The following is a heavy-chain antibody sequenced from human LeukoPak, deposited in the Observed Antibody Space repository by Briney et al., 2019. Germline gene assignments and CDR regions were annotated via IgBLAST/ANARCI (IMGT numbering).Heavy chain of an antibody. V-gene: IGHV4-61*02. CDR1: GGSISSGSYY. CDR3: ARGRYGDYVNYYYYMDV. Sequence: SQTLSLTXTVSGGSISSGSYYWSWIRQPAGKGLEWIGRIYTSGSTNYNPSLKSRVTISVDTSKNQFSLKLSSVTAADTAVYYCARGRYGDYVNYYYYMDVWGRGTTVTVSS. CDR2: IYTSGST. J-gene: IGHJ6*03. D-gene: IGHD4-17*01.